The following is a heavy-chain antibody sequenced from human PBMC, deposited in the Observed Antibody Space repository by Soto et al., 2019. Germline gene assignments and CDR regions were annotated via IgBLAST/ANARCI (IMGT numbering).Heavy chain of an antibody. D-gene: IGHD2-15*01. CDR3: AKQNGYGGNTELEN. CDR2: ISGSGGST. V-gene: IGHV3-23*01. CDR1: TFSSYA. J-gene: IGHJ4*02. Sequence: TFSSYAMSWVRQAPGKGLEWVSAISGSGGSTYYADSVKGRFTISRDHSKNTLYLQMNSLRAEATAVYYCAKQNGYGGNTELENWGQGTLVTVSS.